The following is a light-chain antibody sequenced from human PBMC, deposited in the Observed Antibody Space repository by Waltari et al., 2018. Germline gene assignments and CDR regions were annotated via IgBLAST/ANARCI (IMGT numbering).Light chain of an antibody. CDR3: QHYVRLPAT. CDR2: GAS. CDR1: QSVSRT. Sequence: EIVLTQSPGTLSLSPGERATLSCRARQSVSRTLAWYQQQPGQAPRLLIFGASHRATGIPDRFSGSGSATDFSLTISRLETEDFAVYYCQHYVRLPATFGQGTKVEIK. J-gene: IGKJ1*01. V-gene: IGKV3-20*01.